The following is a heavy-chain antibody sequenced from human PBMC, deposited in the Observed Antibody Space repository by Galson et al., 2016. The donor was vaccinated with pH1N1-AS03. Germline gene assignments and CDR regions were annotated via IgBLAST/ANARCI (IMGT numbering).Heavy chain of an antibody. CDR1: GYSFTNYW. Sequence: QSGAEVKKPGESLKISCQGSGYSFTNYWIGWVRQMPGKGLEWMGIIYLDDSDTRYSPSFQGQVTISADKSIGTAYLQSSSLKASDTAMYYCARLTLSSGWPCDYWGQGTLVTVSS. D-gene: IGHD6-19*01. CDR3: ARLTLSSGWPCDY. J-gene: IGHJ4*01. CDR2: IYLDDSDT. V-gene: IGHV5-51*01.